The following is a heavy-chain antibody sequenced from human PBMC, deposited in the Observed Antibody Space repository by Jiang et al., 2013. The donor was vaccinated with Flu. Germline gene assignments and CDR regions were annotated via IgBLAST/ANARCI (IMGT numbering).Heavy chain of an antibody. J-gene: IGHJ4*02. D-gene: IGHD1-26*01. V-gene: IGHV5-51*01. CDR1: GYSFTSYW. CDR2: IYPGDSDT. CDR3: ARYYSGSSITLYYFDY. Sequence: GYSFTSYWIGWVRQMPGKGLEWMGIIYPGDSDTRYSPSFQGQVTISADKSISTAYLQWSSLKASDTAMYYCARYYSGSSITLYYFDYWGQGTLVTVSS.